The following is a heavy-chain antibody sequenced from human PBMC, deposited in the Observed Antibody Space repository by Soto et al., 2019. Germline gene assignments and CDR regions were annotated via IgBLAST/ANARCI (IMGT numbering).Heavy chain of an antibody. D-gene: IGHD3-3*01. J-gene: IGHJ4*02. CDR1: GYTFTSYD. Sequence: ASVKVSCKASGYTFTSYDINWVRQATGQGXEWMGWMNPNSGNTGYSQKFQGRVTMTRNTSISTAYMELSSLRSEDTAVYYCARVDWGIFGVVIAPSTFDYWGQGTLDTVSS. V-gene: IGHV1-8*01. CDR3: ARVDWGIFGVVIAPSTFDY. CDR2: MNPNSGNT.